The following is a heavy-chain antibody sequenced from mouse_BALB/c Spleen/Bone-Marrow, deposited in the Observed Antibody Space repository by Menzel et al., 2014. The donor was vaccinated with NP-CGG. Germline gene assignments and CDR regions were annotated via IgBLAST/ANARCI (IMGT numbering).Heavy chain of an antibody. CDR3: ARFYGNYFDY. CDR2: IYYSGTI. CDR1: GISISTGNYR. Sequence: VQLKDSGPGLVKPAQTVSLPCTVTGISISTGNYRWSWIRQFPGNKLEWIGYIYYSGTITYNPSLTSRTTITRDTSKNQFFLEMNSLTAEDTATYYCARFYGNYFDYWGQGTTLTVSS. V-gene: IGHV3-5*02. J-gene: IGHJ2*01. D-gene: IGHD2-1*01.